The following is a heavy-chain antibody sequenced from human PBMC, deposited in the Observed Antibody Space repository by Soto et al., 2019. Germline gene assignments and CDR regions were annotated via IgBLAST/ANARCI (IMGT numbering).Heavy chain of an antibody. CDR2: IKTKTDGGTT. Sequence: DVQLVESGGGLVKPGWSLRLSCAASGFTFSKAWMRWVRQAPGKGLEWGGQIKTKTDGGTTDYAAPVKGRFTISRDDSKNTLYLQMNGLKTEDTAVYYCGTGSAFDMWGQGTMVSVSS. CDR3: GTGSAFDM. J-gene: IGHJ3*02. CDR1: GFTFSKAW. V-gene: IGHV3-15*01.